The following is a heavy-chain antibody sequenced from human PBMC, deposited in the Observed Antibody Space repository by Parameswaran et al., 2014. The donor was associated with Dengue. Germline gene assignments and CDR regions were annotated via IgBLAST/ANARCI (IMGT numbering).Heavy chain of an antibody. Sequence: VRQMPGKGLEWVSVIYSGGSTYYADSVKGRFTISRHNSKNTLYLQMNSLRAEDTAVYYCARDDEYSYGKLDIWGQGTMVTVSS. CDR2: IYSGGST. J-gene: IGHJ3*02. V-gene: IGHV3-53*04. D-gene: IGHD5-18*01. CDR3: ARDDEYSYGKLDI.